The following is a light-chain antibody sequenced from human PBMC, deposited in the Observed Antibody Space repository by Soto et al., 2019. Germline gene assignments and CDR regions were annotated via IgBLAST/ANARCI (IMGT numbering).Light chain of an antibody. CDR2: EVS. CDR1: SSDFGSYNL. J-gene: IGLJ1*01. V-gene: IGLV2-23*02. CDR3: CSYAGSSTPLI. Sequence: QSVLTQPAPLSGSPGQSITISCPGTSSDFGSYNLVSWYQQHPGKAPKLMIYEVSKRPSGVSNRFSGSKSGNTASLTISGLQAEDEADYYCCSYAGSSTPLIFGTGTKVTVL.